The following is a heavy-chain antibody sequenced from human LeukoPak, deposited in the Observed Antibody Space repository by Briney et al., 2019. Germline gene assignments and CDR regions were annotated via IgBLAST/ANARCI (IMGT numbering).Heavy chain of an antibody. CDR3: ARVHGYSYGFLY. J-gene: IGHJ4*02. Sequence: ASVKVSCKASGYTFTGYYMHWVRQAPGQGLEWMGWINPNSGGTNYAQKFQGRVTMTRDTSISTAYMELSRLRSDDTAVYYCARVHGYSYGFLYWGQGTLVTVSS. V-gene: IGHV1-2*02. CDR2: INPNSGGT. CDR1: GYTFTGYY. D-gene: IGHD5-18*01.